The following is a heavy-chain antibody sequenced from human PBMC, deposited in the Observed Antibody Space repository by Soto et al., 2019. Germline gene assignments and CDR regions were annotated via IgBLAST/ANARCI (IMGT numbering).Heavy chain of an antibody. CDR2: IYDSGST. D-gene: IGHD6-19*01. J-gene: IGHJ3*02. Sequence: ETLSLTCTVSGGSISSYYWSWIRQPPGKGLEWIGYIYDSGSTNYNPSRKIRVTIAVDTSKNQFSLKLSSVTAADTALYYCATPSSNLYSSGWYPDAFDIWGQGTMVTVSS. V-gene: IGHV4-59*08. CDR3: ATPSSNLYSSGWYPDAFDI. CDR1: GGSISSYY.